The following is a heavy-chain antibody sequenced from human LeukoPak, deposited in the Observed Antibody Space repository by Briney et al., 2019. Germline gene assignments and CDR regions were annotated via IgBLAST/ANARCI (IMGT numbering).Heavy chain of an antibody. CDR1: ALTSRGFA. D-gene: IGHD2/OR15-2a*01. CDR3: AKYKGHTLQKYYMDF. V-gene: IGHV3-23*01. CDR2: TSGSGDNT. J-gene: IGHJ6*01. Sequence: PRGSLRLACSASALTSRGFATGWGRRTPGKGLERGSGTSGSGDNTLYAASVKGRFTISRDNSKTTLYLERNRLRAWDTAIYYYAKYKGHTLQKYYMDFWGQGTTVTVSS.